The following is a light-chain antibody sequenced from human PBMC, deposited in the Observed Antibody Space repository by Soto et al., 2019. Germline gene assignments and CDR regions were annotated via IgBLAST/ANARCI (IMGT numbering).Light chain of an antibody. CDR2: DVN. CDR1: SSDIGAYNF. V-gene: IGLV2-14*03. J-gene: IGLJ2*01. CDR3: TSWTTSTTMI. Sequence: QSVLTQPASVCGSPGQSVTISCTGTSSDIGAYNFVSWYQQHPGKAPKLMLYDVNIRPSGVSNRFSGSKSGNTASLTISGLQAEDEADYYCTSWTTSTTMIFGGGTK.